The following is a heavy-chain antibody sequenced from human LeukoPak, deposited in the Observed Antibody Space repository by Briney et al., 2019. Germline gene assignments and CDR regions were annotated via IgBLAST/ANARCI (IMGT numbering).Heavy chain of an antibody. CDR3: TNFKPPAPDALDI. V-gene: IGHV3-48*01. CDR1: GFPFSTYS. J-gene: IGHJ3*02. D-gene: IGHD1-14*01. Sequence: GGSLRLSCAASGFPFSTYSMNWVRQAPGRGLEWLAYISGGGSTIYYADSVKGRFTISRDNAQNSVSLQMNSLRAEDTAVYYCTNFKPPAPDALDIWGQGTMITVSS. CDR2: ISGGGSTI.